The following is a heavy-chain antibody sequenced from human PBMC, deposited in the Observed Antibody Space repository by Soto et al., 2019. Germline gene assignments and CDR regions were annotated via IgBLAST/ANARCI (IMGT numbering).Heavy chain of an antibody. CDR2: IFSNDEK. CDR1: GFSLSNAGLG. D-gene: IGHD6-13*01. Sequence: QVTVKESGPVLVKPTETLTLTCTVSGFSLSNAGLGVSWIRQPPGKALEWLAHIFSNDEKSYSTSLKSRLTISKDTSKSQVVLTMTTMDPVDTATYYCASTYSTSGYWFDPLGQGTLVTVSS. V-gene: IGHV2-26*04. J-gene: IGHJ5*02. CDR3: ASTYSTSGYWFDP.